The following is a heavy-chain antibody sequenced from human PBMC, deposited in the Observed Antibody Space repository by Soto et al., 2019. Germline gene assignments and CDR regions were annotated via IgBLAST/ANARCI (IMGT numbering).Heavy chain of an antibody. CDR3: ARIAMVRGVFLYYFDY. J-gene: IGHJ4*02. CDR1: GFTFSSYS. CDR2: ISSSSSYI. Sequence: PGGSLRLSCAASGFTFSSYSMNWVRQAPGKGLEWVSSISSSSSYIYCADSVKGRFTISRDNAKNSLYLQMNSLRAEDTAVYYCARIAMVRGVFLYYFDYWGQGTLVTVSS. D-gene: IGHD3-10*01. V-gene: IGHV3-21*01.